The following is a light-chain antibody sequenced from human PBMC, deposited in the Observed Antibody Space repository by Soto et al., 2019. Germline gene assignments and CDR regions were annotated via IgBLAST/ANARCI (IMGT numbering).Light chain of an antibody. CDR1: NIESKS. CDR2: DDG. V-gene: IGLV3-21*02. CDR3: QVWDISSDQYL. Sequence: SYELTQPPSVSVAPGQTARITYGGSNIESKSVHWYQQRPGQAPVLVLYDDGNRPSGIPERLSGSNSGSTATLTISSVEASDEADYFCQVWDISSDQYLFGPGTKVTVL. J-gene: IGLJ1*01.